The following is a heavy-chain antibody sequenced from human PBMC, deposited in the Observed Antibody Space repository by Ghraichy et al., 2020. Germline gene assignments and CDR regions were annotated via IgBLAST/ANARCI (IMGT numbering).Heavy chain of an antibody. CDR3: AATVDYYWYFDL. V-gene: IGHV4-38-2*01. CDR2: IYHSGST. D-gene: IGHD4-17*01. CDR1: GYSISSGYY. Sequence: ESLNISCAVSGYSISSGYYWGWIRQPPGKGLEWIGSIYHSGSTYYNPSLKSRVTISVDTSKNQFSLKLSSVTAADTAVYYCAATVDYYWYFDLWGRGTLVTVSS. J-gene: IGHJ2*01.